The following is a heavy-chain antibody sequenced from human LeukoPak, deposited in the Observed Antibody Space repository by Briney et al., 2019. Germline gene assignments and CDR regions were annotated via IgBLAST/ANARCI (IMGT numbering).Heavy chain of an antibody. Sequence: GGSLRLSCAASGFTFSTYAMSWVRQAPGKGLEWVSGISGSGGSAYYADSVKGRFTISRDNSKNTLYLQMNSLRAEDTAVYYCAKPNTAMVSSPDYWGQGTLVTVSS. CDR1: GFTFSTYA. J-gene: IGHJ4*02. D-gene: IGHD5-18*01. CDR2: ISGSGGSA. V-gene: IGHV3-23*01. CDR3: AKPNTAMVSSPDY.